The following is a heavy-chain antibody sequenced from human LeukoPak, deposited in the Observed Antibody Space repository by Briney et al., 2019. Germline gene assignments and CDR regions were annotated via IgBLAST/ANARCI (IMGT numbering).Heavy chain of an antibody. CDR3: ATDLYYYDGSGYYARDY. Sequence: GASVKVSCKVSGYTLTELSMHWVRQAPGKGLEWMGGFDPEDGETIYAQKFQGRVIMTEDTSTDTAYMELSSLRSEDTAVYYCATDLYYYDGSGYYARDYWGQGTLVTVSS. J-gene: IGHJ4*02. CDR1: GYTLTELS. D-gene: IGHD3-22*01. CDR2: FDPEDGET. V-gene: IGHV1-24*01.